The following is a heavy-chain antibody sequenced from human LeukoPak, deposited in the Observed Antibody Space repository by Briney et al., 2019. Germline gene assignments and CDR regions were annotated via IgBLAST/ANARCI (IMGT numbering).Heavy chain of an antibody. J-gene: IGHJ4*02. CDR2: INHSGST. CDR3: ARGFGSSPDY. D-gene: IGHD6-13*01. CDR1: GGSFGGYY. V-gene: IGHV4-34*01. Sequence: SETLSLTCAVYGGSFGGYYWSWIRQPPGKGLEWIGEINHSGSTNYNPSLKSRVTISVDTSKNQFSLKLSSVTAADTAVYYCARGFGSSPDYWGQGTLVTVSS.